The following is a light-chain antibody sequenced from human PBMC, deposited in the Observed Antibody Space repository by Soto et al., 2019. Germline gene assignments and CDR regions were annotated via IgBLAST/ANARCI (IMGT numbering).Light chain of an antibody. Sequence: EIVLTQSPGTLSLSPGERATLSCRASQSVSSSQLAWYQQRPGQAPRPLVYGASTRATGIADRFSGSGSGTDFTLTISRLEPEDFAVYYCQQYGSSGVTFGPGTKVDIK. CDR1: QSVSSSQ. V-gene: IGKV3-20*01. J-gene: IGKJ3*01. CDR2: GAS. CDR3: QQYGSSGVT.